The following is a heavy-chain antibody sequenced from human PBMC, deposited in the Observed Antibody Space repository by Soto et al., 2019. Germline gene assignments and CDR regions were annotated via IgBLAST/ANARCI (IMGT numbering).Heavy chain of an antibody. V-gene: IGHV3-21*01. CDR3: ARDYCSSTSCYYP. CDR2: ISSSSSYI. D-gene: IGHD2-2*01. J-gene: IGHJ5*02. CDR1: GFSFSSDS. Sequence: GGSLRLSCAASGFSFSSDSMNWVRQAPGKGLEWVSSISSSSSYIYYADSVKGRFTISKDNAKNSLYLQMNSLRAEDTAVYYCARDYCSSTSCYYPWGQGALVTVSS.